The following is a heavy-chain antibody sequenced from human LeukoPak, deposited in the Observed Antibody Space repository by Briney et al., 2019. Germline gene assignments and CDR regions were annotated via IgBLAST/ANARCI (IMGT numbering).Heavy chain of an antibody. CDR3: ARDAMARENYYYYYMDV. Sequence: SETLSLTCAVYGGSFSGYYWSWIRQPPGKGLEWIGEINHSGSTNYNPSLKSRVTISVDTSKNQFSLKLSSVTAADTAVYYCARDAMARENYYYYYMDVWGKGTTVTVSS. D-gene: IGHD3-10*01. CDR2: INHSGST. CDR1: GGSFSGYY. J-gene: IGHJ6*03. V-gene: IGHV4-34*01.